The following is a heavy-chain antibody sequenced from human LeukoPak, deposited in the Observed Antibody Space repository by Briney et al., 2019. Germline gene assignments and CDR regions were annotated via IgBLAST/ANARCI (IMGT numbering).Heavy chain of an antibody. V-gene: IGHV4-39*01. Sequence: PSETLSLTCTVPGGSISSSSYYWGWIRQPPGKGLEWIGSIYYSGSTYYNPSLKSRVTISVDTSKNQFSLKLSSVTAADTAVYYCARRTEYDFWSGTNAFDIWGQGTMVTVSS. CDR3: ARRTEYDFWSGTNAFDI. CDR2: IYYSGST. D-gene: IGHD3-3*01. CDR1: GGSISSSSYY. J-gene: IGHJ3*02.